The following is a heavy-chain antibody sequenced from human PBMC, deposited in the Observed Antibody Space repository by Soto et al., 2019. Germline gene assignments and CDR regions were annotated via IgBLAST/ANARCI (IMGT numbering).Heavy chain of an antibody. CDR2: ISSSSSYI. V-gene: IGHV3-21*01. D-gene: IGHD2-15*01. CDR3: ARDPCSGGSCNFDY. J-gene: IGHJ4*02. CDR1: GFTFSSYS. Sequence: PGGSLRLSCAASGFTFSSYSMNWVRQAPGKGLEWVSSISSSSSYIYYADSVKGRFTISRDNAKNSLYLQMNSLRAEDTAVYYCARDPCSGGSCNFDYWGQGTLVTVSS.